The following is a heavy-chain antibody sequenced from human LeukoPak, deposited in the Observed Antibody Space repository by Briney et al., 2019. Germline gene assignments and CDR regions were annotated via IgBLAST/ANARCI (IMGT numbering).Heavy chain of an antibody. CDR1: GYSFTSYW. V-gene: IGHV5-51*01. Sequence: RGESLKISCKGSGYSFTSYWIGWVRQMPGKGLEWMGIIYPGDSDTRYSPSFQGQVTISADKSISTAYLQWSSLKASDTAMYYCARVVFDSSFGETYYFDYWGQGTPVTVSS. J-gene: IGHJ4*02. CDR2: IYPGDSDT. CDR3: ARVVFDSSFGETYYFDY. D-gene: IGHD6-6*01.